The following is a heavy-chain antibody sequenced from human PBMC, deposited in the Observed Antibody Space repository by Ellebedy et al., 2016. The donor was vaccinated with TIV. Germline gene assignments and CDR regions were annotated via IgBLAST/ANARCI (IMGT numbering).Heavy chain of an antibody. J-gene: IGHJ5*02. D-gene: IGHD2-21*02. CDR2: IYSGGST. V-gene: IGHV3-53*01. CDR1: GFTVSSNY. Sequence: GESLKISCAASGFTVSSNYMTWVRQAPGKGLEWVSVIYSGGSTYYADSVKGRFTISRDNSKNTLYLQMKNLRAEDTAVYYCARDPLGWRRFDPWGQGTLFTVSS. CDR3: ARDPLGWRRFDP.